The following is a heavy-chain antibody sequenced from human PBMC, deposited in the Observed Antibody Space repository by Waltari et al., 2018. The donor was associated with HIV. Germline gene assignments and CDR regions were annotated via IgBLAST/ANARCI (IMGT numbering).Heavy chain of an antibody. CDR2: ISWNSGIT. D-gene: IGHD3-3*01. V-gene: IGHV3-9*01. CDR3: AKGGSHLTIFEAWFDS. Sequence: EVQLVESGGGLVQPGRSLRLSCAASGFTFDDSPMHWVRKSPGKGRDWVSGISWNSGITDYGYSVKGRFTISRDNAKNSLYLQMNSLTVEDTAFYYCAKGGSHLTIFEAWFDSWGQGTLVTVSS. CDR1: GFTFDDSP. J-gene: IGHJ5*01.